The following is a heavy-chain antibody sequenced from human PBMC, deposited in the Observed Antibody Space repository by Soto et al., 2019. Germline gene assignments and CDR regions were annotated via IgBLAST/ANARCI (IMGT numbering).Heavy chain of an antibody. V-gene: IGHV3-23*01. Sequence: EVQLLESGGGLVQPGGSLRLSCAASGFTFSTYAMSWVRQAPGKGLEWVSVISATGGGTYDADSVKGRFTISRDNSKNTLYLQMNSLSAEDTAVYYCAKDLEYDILPGYWDAFDMWGQGTMVTVSS. CDR3: AKDLEYDILPGYWDAFDM. CDR1: GFTFSTYA. CDR2: ISATGGGT. D-gene: IGHD3-9*01. J-gene: IGHJ3*02.